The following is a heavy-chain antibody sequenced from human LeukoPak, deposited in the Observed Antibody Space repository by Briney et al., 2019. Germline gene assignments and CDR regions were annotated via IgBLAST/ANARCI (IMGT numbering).Heavy chain of an antibody. CDR1: GYTFTGYY. CDR2: INPNSGGT. CDR3: ASSANYDILTGYHPPTSYYYYYGMDV. J-gene: IGHJ6*02. Sequence: VASVKVSCKASGYTFTGYYMHWVRQAPGQGLEWMGWINPNSGGTNYAQKFQGRVTMTRDTSISTAYMELSRLRSDDTAVYYCASSANYDILTGYHPPTSYYYYYGMDVWGQGTTVTVSS. V-gene: IGHV1-2*02. D-gene: IGHD3-9*01.